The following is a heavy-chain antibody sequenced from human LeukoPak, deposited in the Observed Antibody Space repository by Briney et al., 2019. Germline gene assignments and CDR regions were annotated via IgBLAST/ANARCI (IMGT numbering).Heavy chain of an antibody. D-gene: IGHD2-2*02. J-gene: IGHJ4*02. CDR2: IYYSGST. V-gene: IGHV4-30-4*08. CDR1: GGSISSGDYY. Sequence: SETLSLTCTVSGGSISSGDYYWSWIRQPPGKGLEWIGYIYYSGSTYYNPSLKSRVTISVDTSKNQFSLKLSSVTAADAAVYYCAREGECSSTSCYTGYIDYWGQGTLVTVSS. CDR3: AREGECSSTSCYTGYIDY.